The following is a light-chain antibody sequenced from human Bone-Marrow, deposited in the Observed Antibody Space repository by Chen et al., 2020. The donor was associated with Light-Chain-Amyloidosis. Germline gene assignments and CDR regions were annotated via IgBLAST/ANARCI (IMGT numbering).Light chain of an antibody. CDR1: NIGSTS. V-gene: IGLV3-21*02. CDR2: DDS. CDR3: QVWDRSSDRPV. J-gene: IGLJ3*02. Sequence: SYVLTQPSSVSVAPGQTATLACGGNNIGSTSVHWYQQTPGQAPLRVVYDDSDRPSGIPERWSGSNSENTATLTIGRVEAGDEADDYCQVWDRSSDRPVFGGGTKLTVL.